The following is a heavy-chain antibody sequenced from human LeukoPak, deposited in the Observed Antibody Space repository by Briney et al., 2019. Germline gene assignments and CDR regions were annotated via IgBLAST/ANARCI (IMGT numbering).Heavy chain of an antibody. J-gene: IGHJ4*02. V-gene: IGHV1-2*02. CDR3: ARDYGYYDSSGYDY. CDR1: GYTFTDYY. D-gene: IGHD3-22*01. CDR2: INPNSGGT. Sequence: ASVKVSFKASGYTFTDYYMHWVRQAPGQGLEWMGWINPNSGGTNYAQKFQGRVTITRDTSISTAYMELSRLRSDDTAVYYCARDYGYYDSSGYDYWGEGTLVTVSS.